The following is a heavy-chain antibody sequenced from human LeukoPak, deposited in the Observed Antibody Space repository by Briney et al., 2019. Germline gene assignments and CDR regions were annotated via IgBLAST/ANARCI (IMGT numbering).Heavy chain of an antibody. Sequence: NPSETLSLTCTVSLDSTTSNFGSWVRQPPGKGLEWIGEIHRSGSPNYNPSLQSRVAISIDRSRNQIVLELSSVTAADTAVYYCAREILGGFNPGAYWGQGILVTVSS. J-gene: IGHJ4*02. V-gene: IGHV4-4*02. CDR3: AREILGGFNPGAY. CDR2: IHRSGSP. CDR1: LDSTTSNF. D-gene: IGHD1-14*01.